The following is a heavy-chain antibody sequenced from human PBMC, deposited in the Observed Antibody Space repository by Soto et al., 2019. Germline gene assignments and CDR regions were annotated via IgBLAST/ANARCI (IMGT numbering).Heavy chain of an antibody. CDR3: ARDHSGTRNFEY. CDR2: IYYSGST. V-gene: IGHV4-31*03. J-gene: IGHJ4*02. D-gene: IGHD1-26*01. CDR1: GGSISSGGYY. Sequence: SETLSLTCTVSGGSISSGGYYWSWIRQHPGKGLEWIGYIYYSGSTYYNPSLKSRVTISVDTSKNQFSLKLSSVTAADTAVYYCARDHSGTRNFEYWGQGTLVTVS.